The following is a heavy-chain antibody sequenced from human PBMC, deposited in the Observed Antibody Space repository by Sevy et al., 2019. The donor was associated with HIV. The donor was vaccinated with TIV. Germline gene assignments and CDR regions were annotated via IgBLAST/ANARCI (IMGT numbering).Heavy chain of an antibody. CDR3: ARGLGPYCSGGSCFFDY. CDR2: IYYSGST. V-gene: IGHV4-59*01. J-gene: IGHJ4*02. CDR1: GGSISSYY. Sequence: SETLSLTCTVSGGSISSYYWSWIRQPPGKGLEWIGYIYYSGSTNYNPSLKSRVTISVDTSKNQFSLKLSSVTAAYTAVYYCARGLGPYCSGGSCFFDYWGQGTLVTVSS. D-gene: IGHD2-15*01.